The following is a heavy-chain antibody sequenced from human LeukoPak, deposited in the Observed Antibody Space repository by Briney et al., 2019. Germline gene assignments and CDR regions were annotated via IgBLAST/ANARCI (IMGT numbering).Heavy chain of an antibody. CDR2: IKQDGSEK. V-gene: IGHV3-7*03. CDR3: AKDLIDGSGSAPFDYYYGMDV. J-gene: IGHJ6*02. D-gene: IGHD3-10*01. CDR1: GFTLSSYW. Sequence: PGGSLRLSCAASGFTLSSYWMSWVRQAPGNGLEWVANIKQDGSEKYYVDSVKGRFTISRDNAKNSLYLQMNSLRAEDTAVYYCAKDLIDGSGSAPFDYYYGMDVRGQGTTVTVSS.